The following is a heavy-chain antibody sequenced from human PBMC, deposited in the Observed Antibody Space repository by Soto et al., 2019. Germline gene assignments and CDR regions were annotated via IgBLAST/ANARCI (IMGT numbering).Heavy chain of an antibody. Sequence: GGSLRLSCAASGYTFSTYWMHWVRQAPGKGLVWVSRINSDGSDTDYADSVKGRFTISRDNAKSVLYLQMDSLGAEDTAVYYCARDCPSYEGSYLGYWGQGTLVTSPQ. CDR2: INSDGSDT. D-gene: IGHD1-26*01. V-gene: IGHV3-74*01. J-gene: IGHJ4*02. CDR3: ARDCPSYEGSYLGY. CDR1: GYTFSTYW.